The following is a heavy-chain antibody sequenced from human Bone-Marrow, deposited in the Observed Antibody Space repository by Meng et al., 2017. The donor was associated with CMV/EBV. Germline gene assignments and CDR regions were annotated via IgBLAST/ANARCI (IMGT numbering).Heavy chain of an antibody. V-gene: IGHV4-30-4*01. CDR3: ARVLSGYFDY. Sequence: WLRQPPGKGLEWIGYIYYSGSTYYNPSRKSRVTISVDTSKNQFSLQLSSVTAADTAVYYCARVLSGYFDYWGQGTLVTVSS. J-gene: IGHJ4*02. CDR2: IYYSGST. D-gene: IGHD2-15*01.